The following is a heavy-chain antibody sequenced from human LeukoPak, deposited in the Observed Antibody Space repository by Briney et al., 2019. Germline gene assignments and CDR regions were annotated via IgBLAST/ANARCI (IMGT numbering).Heavy chain of an antibody. V-gene: IGHV3-23*01. CDR2: IRSSGGST. Sequence: SGGSLRLSCAASGFTFRSYDMSWVRQAPGKGLEWVSGIRSSGGSTYYADSVKGRFTISRDNSKSTLYLQMNSLRAEDTAVYYCAKGRTVVGGGNAFDIWGQGTMVTVSS. J-gene: IGHJ3*02. CDR1: GFTFRSYD. CDR3: AKGRTVVGGGNAFDI. D-gene: IGHD1-26*01.